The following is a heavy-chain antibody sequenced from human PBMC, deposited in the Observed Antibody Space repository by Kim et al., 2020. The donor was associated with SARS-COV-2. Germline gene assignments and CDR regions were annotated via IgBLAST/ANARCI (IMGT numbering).Heavy chain of an antibody. D-gene: IGHD6-6*01. CDR3: ARDSKQLTFDY. CDR1: GFTFSSYS. CDR2: ISSGSSYI. V-gene: IGHV3-21*01. Sequence: GGSLRLSCAASGFTFSSYSMNWVRQAPGKGLEWVSSISSGSSYIYYADSVKGRFTISRDNAKNSLYLQMNSLRAEDTAVYYCARDSKQLTFDYWGQGTLVTVSS. J-gene: IGHJ4*02.